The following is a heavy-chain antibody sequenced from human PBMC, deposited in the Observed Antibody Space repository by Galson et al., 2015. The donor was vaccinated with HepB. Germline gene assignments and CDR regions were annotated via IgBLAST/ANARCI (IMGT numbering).Heavy chain of an antibody. J-gene: IGHJ4*02. V-gene: IGHV3-7*01. D-gene: IGHD1-26*01. Sequence: SLRLSCAASGFTFPSYWMRWVPQAPRKGLEWVANIKQDGSDKSYLDSVKGRFTISRDNAKNSLYLQMNSLRAEDTALYYCARRSGSYFEVILGRFDHWGQGTLVTVSS. CDR1: GFTFPSYW. CDR3: ARRSGSYFEVILGRFDH. CDR2: IKQDGSDK.